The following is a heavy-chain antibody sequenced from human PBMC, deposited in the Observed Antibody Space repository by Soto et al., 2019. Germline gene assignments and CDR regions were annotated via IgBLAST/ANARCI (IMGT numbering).Heavy chain of an antibody. D-gene: IGHD3-3*01. CDR3: ASGGGNYDFWSGYITYYYGMDV. V-gene: IGHV1-3*01. CDR2: INAGNGNT. J-gene: IGHJ6*02. Sequence: ASVKVSCKASGYTFTSYAMHWVRQAPGQRLEWMGWINAGNGNTKYSQKFQGRVTITRDTSASTAYTELSSLRSEDTAVYYCASGGGNYDFWSGYITYYYGMDVWGQGTTVTVSS. CDR1: GYTFTSYA.